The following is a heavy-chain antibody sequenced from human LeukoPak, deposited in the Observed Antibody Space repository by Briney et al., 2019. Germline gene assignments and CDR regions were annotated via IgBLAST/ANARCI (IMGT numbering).Heavy chain of an antibody. CDR3: ARGRASAFDV. Sequence: SQTLSLTCAISGDSVSSNSAAWNWIRQSPSRGLEWLGRTYYTSKWNTDYAVSVKSRIVVNPDTSKNQFSLQLNSVTSEGTAVYYCARGRASAFDVWGQGTMVTVSS. V-gene: IGHV6-1*01. D-gene: IGHD6-25*01. CDR2: TYYTSKWNT. CDR1: GDSVSSNSAA. J-gene: IGHJ3*01.